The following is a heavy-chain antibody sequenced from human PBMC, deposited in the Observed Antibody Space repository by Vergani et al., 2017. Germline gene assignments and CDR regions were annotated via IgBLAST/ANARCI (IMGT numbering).Heavy chain of an antibody. V-gene: IGHV3-23*01. CDR2: LTGGGGST. J-gene: IGHJ4*02. D-gene: IGHD1-26*01. CDR3: VNDAGSYENFFDS. Sequence: EVQLLESGGSLKQPGGSVRLSCAASGFTFSTYAMHWVRQAQGKGLEGVSALTGGGGSTYYADSFKGRFIISRDNSRDTLYLQMNSLRPEDTATYYCVNDAGSYENFFDSWGQGTLVTVSS. CDR1: GFTFSTYA.